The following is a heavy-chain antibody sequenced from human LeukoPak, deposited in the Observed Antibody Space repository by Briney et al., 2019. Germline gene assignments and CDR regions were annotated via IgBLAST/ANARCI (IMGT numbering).Heavy chain of an antibody. D-gene: IGHD6-13*01. Sequence: SETLSLTCTVSGGSISSGGYYWSWIRQHPGKGLEWIGYIYYSGSTNYNPSLKSRVTISVDTSKNQFSLKLSSVTAADTAVYYCARMYSSTFYFDYWGQGTLVTVSS. J-gene: IGHJ4*02. CDR2: IYYSGST. CDR3: ARMYSSTFYFDY. CDR1: GGSISSGGYY. V-gene: IGHV4-61*08.